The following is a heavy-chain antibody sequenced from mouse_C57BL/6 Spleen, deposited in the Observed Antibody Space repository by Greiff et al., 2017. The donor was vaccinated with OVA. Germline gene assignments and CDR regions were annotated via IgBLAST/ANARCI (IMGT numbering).Heavy chain of an antibody. Sequence: QQSGAELVRPGASVTLSCKASGYTFTDYEMHWVKQTPVHGLEWIGAIDPETGGTAYNQKFKGKAILTADKSSSTAYMELRSLTSEDSAVYYCTRAYYGNLGYFDVWGTGTTVTVSS. D-gene: IGHD2-10*01. CDR1: GYTFTDYE. J-gene: IGHJ1*03. CDR2: IDPETGGT. V-gene: IGHV1-15*01. CDR3: TRAYYGNLGYFDV.